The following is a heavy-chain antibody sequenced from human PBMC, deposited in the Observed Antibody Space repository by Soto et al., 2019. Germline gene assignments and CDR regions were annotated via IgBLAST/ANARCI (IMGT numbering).Heavy chain of an antibody. CDR1: GGSTSSYY. J-gene: IGHJ3*02. CDR2: IYYSGST. Sequence: PSETLSLTCTVAGGSTSSYYCSWIRQPPGKGLESIGYIYYSGSTNYNPSPKSRVTISVDTSKNQFSLKLSSVTAEDTAVYYCARDRWAARYSFLIWGQGTMVTVSS. D-gene: IGHD6-6*01. V-gene: IGHV4-59*01. CDR3: ARDRWAARYSFLI.